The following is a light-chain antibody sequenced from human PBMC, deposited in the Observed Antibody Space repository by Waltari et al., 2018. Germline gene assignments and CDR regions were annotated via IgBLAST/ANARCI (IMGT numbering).Light chain of an antibody. J-gene: IGLJ2*01. CDR1: TGDVGAYND. Sequence: QSALTQPASVSGSPGPSITISCTGTTGDVGAYNDVSWYQQHPGKAPRLMIFDVSNRPSGVSNRFSGSKSGNTASLTISGLQAEDEADYYCNSYTSSSTLLFGGGTRLTVL. CDR3: NSYTSSSTLL. V-gene: IGLV2-14*03. CDR2: DVS.